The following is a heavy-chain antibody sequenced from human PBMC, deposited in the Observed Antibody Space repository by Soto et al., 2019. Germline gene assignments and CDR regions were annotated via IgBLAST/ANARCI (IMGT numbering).Heavy chain of an antibody. CDR2: IYYTGRT. Sequence: SETLSLTCSVSGASISSSFYYWGWIRQPPGRGLEWIGSIYYTGRTYDNPSLKSRVTTAVDTSKNQFSLMLSSVTAADTALYYCARHANGVSRNNWLDPWGQGTLVTVSS. CDR1: GASISSSFYY. D-gene: IGHD2-8*01. J-gene: IGHJ5*02. V-gene: IGHV4-39*01. CDR3: ARHANGVSRNNWLDP.